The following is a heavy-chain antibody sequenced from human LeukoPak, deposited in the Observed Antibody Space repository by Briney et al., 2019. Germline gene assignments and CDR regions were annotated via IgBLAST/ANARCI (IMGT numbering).Heavy chain of an antibody. Sequence: ASVKVSCEASGGTFSSYAISWVRQAPGQGLEWMGGIIPIFGTANYAQKFQGRVTITADESTSTAYMELSSLRSEDTAVYYCARAGPWGYGSANFDYWGQGTLVTVSS. CDR1: GGTFSSYA. J-gene: IGHJ4*02. CDR3: ARAGPWGYGSANFDY. V-gene: IGHV1-69*13. CDR2: IIPIFGTA. D-gene: IGHD3-10*01.